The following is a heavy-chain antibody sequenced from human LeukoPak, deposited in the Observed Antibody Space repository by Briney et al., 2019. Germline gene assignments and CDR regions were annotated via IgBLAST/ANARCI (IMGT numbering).Heavy chain of an antibody. V-gene: IGHV4-59*08. J-gene: IGHJ4*02. CDR1: VGSIGSDY. CDR2: IYYTGGT. D-gene: IGHD6-19*01. Sequence: SETLSLTCTVSVGSIGSDYWTWIRQPPGKGLEYIGYIYYTGGTNYNPSLKSRVTISVDTSKHQFSLKLSSVTAADTAVYFCAKYGNSGWVIDNWGQGTLVTVSS. CDR3: AKYGNSGWVIDN.